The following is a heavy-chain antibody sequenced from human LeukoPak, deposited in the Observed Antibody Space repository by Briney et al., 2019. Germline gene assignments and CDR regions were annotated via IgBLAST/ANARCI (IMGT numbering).Heavy chain of an antibody. Sequence: SETLSLTCTVSGGSISSDGYCWSWIRQHPGKGLEWIGYIYYSGTTYYNPSLKSRVTISVDTSKNQFSLKLSSVTAADTAVYYCARGGSIDYWGQGTLVTVSS. CDR3: ARGGSIDY. D-gene: IGHD3-10*01. CDR1: GGSISSDGYC. V-gene: IGHV4-31*03. CDR2: IYYSGTT. J-gene: IGHJ4*02.